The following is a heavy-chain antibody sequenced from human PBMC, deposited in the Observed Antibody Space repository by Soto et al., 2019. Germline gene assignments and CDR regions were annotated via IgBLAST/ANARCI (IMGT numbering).Heavy chain of an antibody. CDR1: GYTFISYS. V-gene: IGHV1-46*01. J-gene: IGHJ4*02. CDR2: INPRDGTT. Sequence: QVQLVQSGAEVKKSGASVKVSCKASGYTFISYSMYWVRQAPGQGLEWMGIINPRDGTTIYAQNFQGRVTMTRDTSTSTVYMELSSLRSEVTAVYYCARGGGTLDYWGQGTLVTVSS. CDR3: ARGGGTLDY.